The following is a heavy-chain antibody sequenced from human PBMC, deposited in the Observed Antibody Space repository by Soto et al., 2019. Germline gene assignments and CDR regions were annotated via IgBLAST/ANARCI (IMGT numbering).Heavy chain of an antibody. CDR3: ARSVFP. CDR1: GGSISSGGYY. Sequence: QVQLQESGPGLVKPSQTLSLTCTVSGGSISSGGYYWNWIRQHPGKGLEWIGYIYYSGSTYYNPSLKSRVSISADTSTNHYSLKLTSVTAADTAVYYCARSVFPWGRGTLVTVSS. V-gene: IGHV4-31*03. CDR2: IYYSGST. J-gene: IGHJ5*02.